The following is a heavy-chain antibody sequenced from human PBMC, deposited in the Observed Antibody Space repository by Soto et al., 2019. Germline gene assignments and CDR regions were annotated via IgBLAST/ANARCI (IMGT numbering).Heavy chain of an antibody. V-gene: IGHV4-39*01. J-gene: IGHJ6*03. D-gene: IGHD3-3*01. CDR1: GGSISSSSYY. Sequence: SETLSLTCTVSGGSISSSSYYWGWLRQHPGKGLEWIGSIYYSGSTYYNPSLKSRVTISVDTSKNQFSLKLSSVTAADTAVYYCARILRDYDFWSGYYPGQYYYYMDVWGKGTTVTVS. CDR3: ARILRDYDFWSGYYPGQYYYYMDV. CDR2: IYYSGST.